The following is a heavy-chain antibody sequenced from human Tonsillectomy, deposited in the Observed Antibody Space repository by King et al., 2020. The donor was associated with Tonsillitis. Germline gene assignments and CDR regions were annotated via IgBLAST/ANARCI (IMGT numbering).Heavy chain of an antibody. CDR2: ITGSGIYT. V-gene: IGHV3-11*05. J-gene: IGHJ4*02. Sequence: VQLVESGGGLVKPGGSLRLSCAASGFTFSDYYMSWIRQAPGKGLEWVSYITGSGIYTYYADAVKGRFTISRDNAKKSVYLQMNSLRAEDTAVYYCAGGRFSKVTDYWGQGTLVTVSS. CDR3: AGGRFSKVTDY. D-gene: IGHD3-10*01. CDR1: GFTFSDYY.